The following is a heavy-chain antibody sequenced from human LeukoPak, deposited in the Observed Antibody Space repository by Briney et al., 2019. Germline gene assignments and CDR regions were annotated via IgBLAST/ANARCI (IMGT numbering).Heavy chain of an antibody. CDR3: ARGTGRGGYYPY. CDR2: IYRSGST. Sequence: SQTLSLTCAVSGGSISSGGYSWSWIRQPPGKGLEWIGYIYRSGSTYYNPSLKSRVTISVDRSKNQFSLKLSSVTAADTAVYYCARGTGRGGYYPYWGQGTLVTVSS. CDR1: GGSISSGGYS. J-gene: IGHJ4*02. D-gene: IGHD3-22*01. V-gene: IGHV4-30-2*01.